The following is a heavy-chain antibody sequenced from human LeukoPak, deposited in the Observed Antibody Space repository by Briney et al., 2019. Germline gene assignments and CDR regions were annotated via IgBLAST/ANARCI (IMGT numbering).Heavy chain of an antibody. CDR3: ARSDTTLRAFDI. J-gene: IGHJ3*02. CDR1: GFTFSSYS. V-gene: IGHV3-21*01. CDR2: ISSSSSYI. Sequence: GGSLRLSCAASGFTFSSYSMNWVRQAPGKGLEWVSSISSSSSYIYYADSVKGRFTISRDNAKNSLYLQMNSLRAEDTAVYYCARSDTTLRAFDIWGQGTMVTVSS. D-gene: IGHD1-1*01.